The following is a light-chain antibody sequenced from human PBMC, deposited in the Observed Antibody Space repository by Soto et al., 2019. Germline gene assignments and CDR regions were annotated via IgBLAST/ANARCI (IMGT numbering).Light chain of an antibody. CDR3: QQYNNSLFT. CDR1: QSVSSN. CDR2: GAS. Sequence: EIVMTQSPATLSVSPGERATLSCRASQSVSSNLAWYQQKPGQAPRLLIYGASIRATGIPARFSGSGSGTEFTLTISSLQSEDFAVYYCQQYNNSLFTFGPGTKVDIK. J-gene: IGKJ3*01. V-gene: IGKV3D-15*01.